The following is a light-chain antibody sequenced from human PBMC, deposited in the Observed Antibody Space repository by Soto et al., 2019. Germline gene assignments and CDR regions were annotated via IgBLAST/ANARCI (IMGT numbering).Light chain of an antibody. Sequence: QSALTQPASVSGSPGQSITISCTGTSGDVGSYDLVSWYQQRPGKGPKLIIYEGSKRPSGVSDRFSGSKSGNTASLTISGLQTEDEADYYCCSYADVATYVFXGGTKRTVL. CDR3: CSYADVATYV. J-gene: IGLJ1*01. CDR1: SGDVGSYDL. CDR2: EGS. V-gene: IGLV2-23*01.